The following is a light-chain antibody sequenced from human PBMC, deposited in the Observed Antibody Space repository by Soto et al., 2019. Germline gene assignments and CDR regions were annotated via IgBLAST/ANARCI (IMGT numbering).Light chain of an antibody. V-gene: IGKV3-20*01. J-gene: IGKJ2*01. CDR1: QSVTNNF. CDR2: GAS. CDR3: QQYDTSPLYT. Sequence: EIVLTQSPGTLSLSPGERATLSCRASQSVTNNFLAWYQQKPGQAPRLLMYGASSRATGIPDRFSGSGSETDFTLTISSLEPEDFAVYYCQQYDTSPLYTFGQGTKLEIK.